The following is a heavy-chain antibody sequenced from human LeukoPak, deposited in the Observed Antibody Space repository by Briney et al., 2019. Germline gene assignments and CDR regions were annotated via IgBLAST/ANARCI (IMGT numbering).Heavy chain of an antibody. CDR1: GNTFTNNF. Sequence: PGASVKVSCKASGNTFTNNFMHWVRQAPGQGLEWMGLINPSGSATTYPQKLQGRVTMTRDTSTNTVCMELSSLGSEDTAVYYCATDLPTGFGSTAYWGQGTLVTVSS. D-gene: IGHD3-10*01. CDR2: INPSGSAT. J-gene: IGHJ4*02. CDR3: ATDLPTGFGSTAY. V-gene: IGHV1-46*01.